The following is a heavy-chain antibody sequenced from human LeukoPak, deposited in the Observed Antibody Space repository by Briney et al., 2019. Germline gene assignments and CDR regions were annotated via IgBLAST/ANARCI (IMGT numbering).Heavy chain of an antibody. CDR1: GYTFTSYD. V-gene: IGHV1-8*01. J-gene: IGHJ4*02. Sequence: ASVKVSCKASGYTFTSYDIYWVRQAPGQGLEWMGWMNPNSGNTGYAQKFQGRVTMTRNTSISTAYMELSSLRSEDTAVYYCARVREGRITMVRGVRKGNYYFDYWGQGTLVTVSS. CDR2: MNPNSGNT. CDR3: ARVREGRITMVRGVRKGNYYFDY. D-gene: IGHD3-10*01.